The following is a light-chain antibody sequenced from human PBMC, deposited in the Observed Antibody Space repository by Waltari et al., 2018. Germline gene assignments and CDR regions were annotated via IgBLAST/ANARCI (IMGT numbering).Light chain of an antibody. CDR3: QQYDGSVVT. CDR2: GAS. Sequence: EIVLTQSPGTLSVSPGERVTVSCRANQTITGSCLTWYHQKPGQAHRLLIYGASNRAPGIPDRFSGSGSGTDFTLTISILEPEDSAVYYCQQYDGSVVTFGGGTKVEIK. J-gene: IGKJ4*01. V-gene: IGKV3-20*01. CDR1: QTITGSC.